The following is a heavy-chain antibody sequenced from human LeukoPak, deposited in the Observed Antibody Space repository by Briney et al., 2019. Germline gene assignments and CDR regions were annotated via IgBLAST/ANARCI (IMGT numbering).Heavy chain of an antibody. Sequence: GESLKISCKGSGYIFTSYWIGWVRHMPGKGLEWMGIIYPGDSDTIYSPSFQGQVTISADKSISTAYLQWSSLKASDTAMYYCARMEGQHNDAFDIWGQGTMVTVSS. J-gene: IGHJ3*02. CDR2: IYPGDSDT. V-gene: IGHV5-51*01. CDR3: ARMEGQHNDAFDI. D-gene: IGHD3-3*01. CDR1: GYIFTSYW.